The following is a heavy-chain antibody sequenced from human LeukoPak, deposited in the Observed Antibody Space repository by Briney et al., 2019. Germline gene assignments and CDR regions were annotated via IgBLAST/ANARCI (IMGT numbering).Heavy chain of an antibody. CDR1: GGTFSSYA. V-gene: IGHV1-69*13. CDR3: ARLSGRVVCSAGSCYIDS. Sequence: SVKVTCKASGGTFSSYAISWVRQAPGQGLEWMGGIIPIFGTANYAQKFQGRVTITADESTSTAYMELSSLRSEDTAVYYCARLSGRVVCSAGSCYIDSWGQGTLVTVSS. J-gene: IGHJ4*02. D-gene: IGHD2-15*01. CDR2: IIPIFGTA.